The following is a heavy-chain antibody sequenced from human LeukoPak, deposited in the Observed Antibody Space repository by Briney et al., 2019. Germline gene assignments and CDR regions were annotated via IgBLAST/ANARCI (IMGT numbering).Heavy chain of an antibody. Sequence: GGSLRLSCAASGFAFSSYSINWVRQAPGKGLEWVSSISSSGTYVYYADSVKGRFTISRDNAKNSLYLQMNSLRAEDTAVYYCPRVAGGITIFGVVNDFDIWGQGTMVTVSS. D-gene: IGHD3-3*01. V-gene: IGHV3-21*01. J-gene: IGHJ3*02. CDR2: ISSSGTYV. CDR1: GFAFSSYS. CDR3: PRVAGGITIFGVVNDFDI.